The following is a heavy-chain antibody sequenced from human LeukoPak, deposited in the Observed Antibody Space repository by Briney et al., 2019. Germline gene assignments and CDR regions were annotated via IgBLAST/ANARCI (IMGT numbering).Heavy chain of an antibody. CDR1: GFTFDDYA. Sequence: GRSLRLSCAASGFTFDDYAMHWVRHAPGKGLEWVSGISWNSGSIGYADSVKGRFTISRDNAKNSLYLQMNSLRAEDTALYYCAKEVAAPGWLDPWGQGTLVTVSA. CDR3: AKEVAAPGWLDP. CDR2: ISWNSGSI. V-gene: IGHV3-9*01. D-gene: IGHD6-13*01. J-gene: IGHJ5*02.